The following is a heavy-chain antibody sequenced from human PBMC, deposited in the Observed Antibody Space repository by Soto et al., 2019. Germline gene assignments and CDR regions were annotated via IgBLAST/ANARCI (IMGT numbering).Heavy chain of an antibody. CDR2: ISAYNGNT. CDR3: ARKIVVVPAATNWFDP. J-gene: IGHJ5*02. Sequence: GASVKVSCKASGYTFTSYGISWVRQAPGQGLEWMGWISAYNGNTNYAQKLQGRVTMTTDTSTSTAYMELRSLRSDDTAVYYCARKIVVVPAATNWFDPWGQGTLVTVSS. D-gene: IGHD2-2*01. V-gene: IGHV1-18*04. CDR1: GYTFTSYG.